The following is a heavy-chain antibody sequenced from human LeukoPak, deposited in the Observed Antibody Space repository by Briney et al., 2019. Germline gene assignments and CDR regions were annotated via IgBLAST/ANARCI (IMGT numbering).Heavy chain of an antibody. CDR3: AKSRTHGSGSYPDAYYFDY. J-gene: IGHJ4*02. V-gene: IGHV3-23*01. CDR2: ISGSGGST. D-gene: IGHD3-10*01. Sequence: GGSLRLSCAASGFTFSSYAMSWVRQAPGKGLEWVSAISGSGGSTYYADSVKGWFTISRDNSKNTLYLQMNSLRAEDTAVYYCAKSRTHGSGSYPDAYYFDYWGQGTLVTVSS. CDR1: GFTFSSYA.